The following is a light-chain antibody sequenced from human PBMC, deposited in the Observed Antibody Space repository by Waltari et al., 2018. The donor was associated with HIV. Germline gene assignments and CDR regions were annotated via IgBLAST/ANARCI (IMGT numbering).Light chain of an antibody. CDR1: SSDVGGSKY. CDR3: NSYAGSNNWV. Sequence: QSALTQPPSASGSPGQSVTISCTGTSSDVGGSKYVSWYHQHPGKAPKLMIYEVNKRPAGSPERCSGSKSANTASLTVSGLQADDEADYYCNSYAGSNNWVFGGGTKLTVL. J-gene: IGLJ3*02. V-gene: IGLV2-8*01. CDR2: EVN.